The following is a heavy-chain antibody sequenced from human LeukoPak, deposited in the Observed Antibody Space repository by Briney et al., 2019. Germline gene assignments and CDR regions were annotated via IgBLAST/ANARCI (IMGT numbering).Heavy chain of an antibody. V-gene: IGHV1-2*06. D-gene: IGHD2-21*01. CDR3: ASLAAIPSFDY. CDR1: GYTFTGYY. CDR2: INPNSGGT. Sequence: ASVKVSCKASGYTFTGYYMPWVRQAPGQGLEWMGRINPNSGGTSYAQKFQGRVTMTRDTSISTAYMELSRLRSDDTAVYYCASLAAIPSFDYWGQGTLVTVSS. J-gene: IGHJ4*02.